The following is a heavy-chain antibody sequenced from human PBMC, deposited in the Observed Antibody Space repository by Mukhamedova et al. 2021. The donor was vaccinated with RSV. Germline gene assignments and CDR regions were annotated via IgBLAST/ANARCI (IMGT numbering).Heavy chain of an antibody. D-gene: IGHD5-18*01. CDR3: ARDRGYSYGGAFDD. Sequence: VRQAPGKGLEWAAVIWYDGSNKYYADSVKGRFTISRDNSKNTLYLQMNSLRAEDTAVYYCARDRGYSYGGAFDDWGQGTRVT. V-gene: IGHV3-33*01. CDR2: IWYDGSNK. J-gene: IGHJ4*02.